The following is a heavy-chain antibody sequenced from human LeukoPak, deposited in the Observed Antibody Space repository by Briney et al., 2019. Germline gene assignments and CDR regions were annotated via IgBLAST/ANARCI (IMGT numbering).Heavy chain of an antibody. CDR2: ISGSGGST. CDR1: GFTFSSYA. Sequence: GGSLRLSCAASGFTFSSYAMSGVRQAPEKTLEWGSAISGSGGSTYYADSVKGRFTISRDNSKNTLYLQMNSLRAEDTAVYYCAKTVAMYYFDYWDQGTLVTVSS. V-gene: IGHV3-23*01. J-gene: IGHJ4*02. CDR3: AKTVAMYYFDY. D-gene: IGHD2-15*01.